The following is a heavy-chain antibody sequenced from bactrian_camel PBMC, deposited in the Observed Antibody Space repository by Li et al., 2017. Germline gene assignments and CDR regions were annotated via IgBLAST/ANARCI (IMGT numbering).Heavy chain of an antibody. D-gene: IGHD2*01. V-gene: IGHV3S54*01. J-gene: IGHJ6*01. Sequence: QVQLVESGGGSVQPGGSLRLSCVSASGLPIMSGHAMAWFRQAPGKEREGIAAITTGGEATSYADSVKGRFTISQDNAKNMLYLQMNILKPEDTAMYYCAAGLKWCRQGYPTADFRYLGQGTQVTVS. CDR3: AAGLKWCRQGYPTADFRY. CDR1: GLPIMSGHA. CDR2: ITTGGEAT.